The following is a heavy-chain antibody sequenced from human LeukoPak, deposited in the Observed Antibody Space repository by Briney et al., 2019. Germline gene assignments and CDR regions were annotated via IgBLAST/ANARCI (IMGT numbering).Heavy chain of an antibody. Sequence: SETLSLTCTVSGDSISSYYWSWIRQPPGKGLEWIGYIYDSGKTNYNASLISRVTISVDTSKNQFSLKLTSVTPADTAVYYCARGGGTLDYWGQGTLVTVPS. D-gene: IGHD3-16*01. CDR2: IYDSGKT. CDR1: GDSISSYY. CDR3: ARGGGTLDY. V-gene: IGHV4-59*01. J-gene: IGHJ4*02.